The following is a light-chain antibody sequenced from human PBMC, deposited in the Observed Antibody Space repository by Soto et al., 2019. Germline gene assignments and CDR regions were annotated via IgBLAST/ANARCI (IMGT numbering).Light chain of an antibody. J-gene: IGLJ2*01. Sequence: QSALTQPASVSGSPGQSITISCTGTSSDVGGYNFVSWYQQHPGTAPKLMIYDVSNRPSVVSNRFSGSKSGNTASLTISGLQPEDEADYYCSSYTSSSTVVFGGGTKVTVL. CDR1: SSDVGGYNF. V-gene: IGLV2-14*01. CDR3: SSYTSSSTVV. CDR2: DVS.